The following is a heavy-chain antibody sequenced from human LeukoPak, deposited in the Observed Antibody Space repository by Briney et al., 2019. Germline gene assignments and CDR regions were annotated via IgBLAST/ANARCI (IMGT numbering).Heavy chain of an antibody. J-gene: IGHJ4*02. CDR2: ITSTSDTI. Sequence: GGSLRLSCVTSGFPFSTYSMNWVRQAPGKGLEWLSYITSTSDTIYYADSVKGRFTISRDNAKNSLYLQMNSLRAEDTAVYYCASFPWDLRPTWGQGALVSVAS. CDR3: ASFPWDLRPT. CDR1: GFPFSTYS. V-gene: IGHV3-48*01. D-gene: IGHD1-26*01.